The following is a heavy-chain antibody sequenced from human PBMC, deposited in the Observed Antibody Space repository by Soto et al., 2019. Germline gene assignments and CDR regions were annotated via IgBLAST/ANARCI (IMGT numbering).Heavy chain of an antibody. V-gene: IGHV1-24*01. CDR1: GYTLMELS. CDR2: FDPEDGET. Sequence: ASVKVSCKVSGYTLMELSMHWVRQAPGKGLERMGGFDPEDGETIYAQKFQGRVTMTEDTSTETAYMELSSLRSEDTAVYYCAPTAYDVLTGYSTRVNWFDPWGQGTLVTVSS. D-gene: IGHD3-9*01. J-gene: IGHJ5*02. CDR3: APTAYDVLTGYSTRVNWFDP.